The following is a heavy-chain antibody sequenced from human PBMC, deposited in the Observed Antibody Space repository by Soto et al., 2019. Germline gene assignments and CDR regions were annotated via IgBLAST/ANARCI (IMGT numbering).Heavy chain of an antibody. J-gene: IGHJ3*02. D-gene: IGHD2-21*01. CDR1: GFTFTSYS. Sequence: EVQLVESGGGLVQPGGSLRLSCAASGFTFTSYSMNWVRQAPGKGLEWVSYIRGTTHYADSVKGRFTISRDNARSSLYLQMNSLRADDTAVYYCARDYSFAFDIWGQGTMVTVSS. CDR2: IRGTT. CDR3: ARDYSFAFDI. V-gene: IGHV3-48*01.